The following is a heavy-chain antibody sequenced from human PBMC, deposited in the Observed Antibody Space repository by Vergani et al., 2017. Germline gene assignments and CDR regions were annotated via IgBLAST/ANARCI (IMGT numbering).Heavy chain of an antibody. J-gene: IGHJ4*02. CDR1: GGSISSYY. CDR2: IYYSGST. CDR3: ARDIGDY. Sequence: QVQLQESGPGLVKPSETLSLICTVSGGSISSYYWSWIRQPPGKGLEWIGYIYYSGSTNYNPSLKSRVTISVDTSKNQFSLKLSSVTAADTAVYYCARDIGDYWGQGTLVTVSS. V-gene: IGHV4-59*01.